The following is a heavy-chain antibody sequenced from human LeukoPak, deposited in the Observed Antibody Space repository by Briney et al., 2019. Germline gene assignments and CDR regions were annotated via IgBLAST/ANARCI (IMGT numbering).Heavy chain of an antibody. CDR3: AKGSGIAVAGIGGSYFDY. CDR1: GFTFSSYA. V-gene: IGHV3-23*01. D-gene: IGHD6-19*01. Sequence: GGSLRLSCAASGFTFSSYAMSWVRQAPGKGLDWVSAISGSGGSTYYADSVKGRFTISRDNSKNTLYLQMNSLRAEDTAVYYCAKGSGIAVAGIGGSYFDYWGQGTLVTVSS. CDR2: ISGSGGST. J-gene: IGHJ4*02.